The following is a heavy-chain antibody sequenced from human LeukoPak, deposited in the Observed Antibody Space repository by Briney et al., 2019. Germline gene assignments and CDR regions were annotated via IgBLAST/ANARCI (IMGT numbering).Heavy chain of an antibody. D-gene: IGHD1-1*01. CDR3: TTDYLVDDPPYYFDY. CDR2: IKSKTDGGTT. V-gene: IGHV3-15*01. J-gene: IGHJ4*02. CDR1: GGSISPYY. Sequence: ETLSLTCTVSGGSISPYYWSWVRQAPGKGLEWVGRIKSKTDGGTTDYAAPVKGRFTISRDDSKNTLYLQMNSLKTEDTAVYYCTTDYLVDDPPYYFDYWGQGTLVTVSS.